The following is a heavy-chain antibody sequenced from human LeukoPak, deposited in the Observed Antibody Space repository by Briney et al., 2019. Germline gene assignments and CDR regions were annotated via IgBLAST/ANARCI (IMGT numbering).Heavy chain of an antibody. CDR1: GYTFTSYG. J-gene: IGHJ1*01. CDR2: ISAYNGNT. CDR3: ARDGYQPLDVTYFLH. V-gene: IGHV1-18*01. Sequence: ASVKVSCKASGYTFTSYGIIWVRQAPGQGLEWMGWISAYNGNTNYAQKLQGRVTMTTDTSTSTAYMELRSLRSDDTAVYYCARDGYQPLDVTYFLHWGQGTLVTVSS. D-gene: IGHD2-2*01.